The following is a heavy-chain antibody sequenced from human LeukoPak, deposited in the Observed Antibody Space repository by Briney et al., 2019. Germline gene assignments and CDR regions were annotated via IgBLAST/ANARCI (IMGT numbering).Heavy chain of an antibody. D-gene: IGHD1-26*01. J-gene: IGHJ4*02. Sequence: GESLKISCKGYGYSFTNSWIGWVRQMPGKGLEWMGIIYPGDSDTRYSPSFQGQVTISADKSISTAYLQWSSLKASGTAIYYCARHPSGTYSPFDYWGQGTLVTVSS. CDR3: ARHPSGTYSPFDY. V-gene: IGHV5-51*01. CDR2: IYPGDSDT. CDR1: GYSFTNSW.